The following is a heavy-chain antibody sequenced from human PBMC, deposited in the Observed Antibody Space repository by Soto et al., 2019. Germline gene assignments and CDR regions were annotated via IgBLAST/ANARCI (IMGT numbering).Heavy chain of an antibody. Sequence: GGSLRLSCAASGFTFSTYAMSWVRQAPGKGLEWVSSIGGSGGITYYADSVKGRFTISRDNSKNTLYLQMNSLRAEDKAVYYCAKGQGLLLLYAIDSWGQGTLVTVSS. CDR1: GFTFSTYA. V-gene: IGHV3-23*01. CDR3: AKGQGLLLLYAIDS. CDR2: IGGSGGIT. J-gene: IGHJ4*02. D-gene: IGHD2-8*01.